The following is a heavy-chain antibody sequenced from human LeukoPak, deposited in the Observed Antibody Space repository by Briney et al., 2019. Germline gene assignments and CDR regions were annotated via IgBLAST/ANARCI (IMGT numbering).Heavy chain of an antibody. CDR3: ARDLSDGDLDY. V-gene: IGHV3-21*01. J-gene: IGHJ4*02. Sequence: GGSLRLSCAASGFTFSSYSMNWVRQAPGKGPEWVSSISSSSSYIYYADSVKGRFTISRDNAKNSLYLQMNSLRAEDTAVYYYARDLSDGDLDYWGQGTLVTVSS. CDR1: GFTFSSYS. CDR2: ISSSSSYI.